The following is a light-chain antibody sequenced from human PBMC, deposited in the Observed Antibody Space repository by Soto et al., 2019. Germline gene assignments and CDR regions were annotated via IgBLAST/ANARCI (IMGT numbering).Light chain of an antibody. CDR1: RGHSSYS. CDR2: LNSDGTH. Sequence: QSVLTQSPSASASLGASVRLTCTLSRGHSSYSIAWHQQQPEKGPRYLMKLNSDGTHSKGDGIPDRFSGSSSAAERYLTISSLQSEDEADYYCQTWDTGIVIFGGGTKLTVL. J-gene: IGLJ2*01. CDR3: QTWDTGIVI. V-gene: IGLV4-69*02.